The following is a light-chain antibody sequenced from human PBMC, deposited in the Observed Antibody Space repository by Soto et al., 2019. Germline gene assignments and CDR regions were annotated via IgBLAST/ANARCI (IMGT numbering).Light chain of an antibody. Sequence: QSALTQPPSATGFPGQSVTISCTGTSSDVGGYNFVSWYQQHPGKAPKLMIFEVSKRPSGVPDRFSGSKSGNTASLTVSGLQAEDEADYYCSSLAGNNNHYVFGTGTKVTVL. V-gene: IGLV2-8*01. CDR2: EVS. CDR1: SSDVGGYNF. J-gene: IGLJ1*01. CDR3: SSLAGNNNHYV.